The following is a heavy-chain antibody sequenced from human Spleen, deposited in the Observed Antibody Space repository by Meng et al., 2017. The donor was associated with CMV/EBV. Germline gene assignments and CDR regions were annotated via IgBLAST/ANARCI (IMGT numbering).Heavy chain of an antibody. Sequence: GESLKISCTASGFTVGDYAMSWVRQAPGKGLEWVGFIRSKAYGGTTEYAASVKGRFTISRDDSKSIAYLQMNSLKTEDTAVYYCTRDPQAYCGGDCYSGYWGQGTLVTVSS. D-gene: IGHD2-21*01. CDR2: IRSKAYGGTT. CDR3: TRDPQAYCGGDCYSGY. V-gene: IGHV3-49*04. CDR1: GFTVGDYA. J-gene: IGHJ4*02.